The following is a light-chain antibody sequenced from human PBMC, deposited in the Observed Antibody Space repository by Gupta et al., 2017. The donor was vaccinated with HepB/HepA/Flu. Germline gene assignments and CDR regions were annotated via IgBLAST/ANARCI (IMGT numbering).Light chain of an antibody. Sequence: EIVMTQSPATLSVSPGERATLSCRASQSVSDKLAWYQQKLGQAPRLLIYGISTRATGIPARFSGSGSGTEFTLTISSLQSEDFAVYYCQQYNSWPLTFGGGTKVETK. J-gene: IGKJ4*01. CDR1: QSVSDK. CDR3: QQYNSWPLT. CDR2: GIS. V-gene: IGKV3-15*01.